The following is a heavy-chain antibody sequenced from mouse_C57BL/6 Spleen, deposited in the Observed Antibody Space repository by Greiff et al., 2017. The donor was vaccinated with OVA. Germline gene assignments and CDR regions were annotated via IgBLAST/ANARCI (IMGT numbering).Heavy chain of an antibody. J-gene: IGHJ2*01. Sequence: QVHVKQSGAELVKPGASVKMSCKASGYTFTSYWITWVKQRPGQGLEWIGDIYPGSGSTNYNEKFKSKATLTVDTSSSTAYMQLSSLTSEDSAVYYCASGYYGSSRDYWGQGTTLTVSS. D-gene: IGHD1-1*01. V-gene: IGHV1-55*01. CDR2: IYPGSGST. CDR3: ASGYYGSSRDY. CDR1: GYTFTSYW.